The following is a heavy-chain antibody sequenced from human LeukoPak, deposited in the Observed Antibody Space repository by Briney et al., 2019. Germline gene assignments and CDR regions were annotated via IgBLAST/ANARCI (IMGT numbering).Heavy chain of an antibody. CDR3: ARGYCTNGVCYTAFDY. J-gene: IGHJ4*02. V-gene: IGHV1-2*02. CDR1: GSTFTGYY. CDR2: INPNSGGT. Sequence: ASVTVSCTASGSTFTGYYMHWVRQAPGQGLEWMGWINPNSGGTNYAQKFQGRVTMTRDTAISTAYMELSRLRSDDTAVYYCARGYCTNGVCYTAFDYWGQGTLVTVSS. D-gene: IGHD2-8*01.